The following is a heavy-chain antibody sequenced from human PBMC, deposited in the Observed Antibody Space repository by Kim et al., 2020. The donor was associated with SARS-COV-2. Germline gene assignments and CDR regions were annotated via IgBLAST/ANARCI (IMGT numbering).Heavy chain of an antibody. V-gene: IGHV3-73*01. CDR3: TSLITA. J-gene: IGHJ4*02. Sequence: GGSLRLSCAASGFTFSGSPIHWVRQAAGKGLELVGRVGHKAHNYATTYGASVKGRFTISRDDSKNTAYLQMNSLKTEDTAVYYCTSLITAWGQGTLVTVSS. CDR2: VGHKAHNYAT. CDR1: GFTFSGSP. D-gene: IGHD6-25*01.